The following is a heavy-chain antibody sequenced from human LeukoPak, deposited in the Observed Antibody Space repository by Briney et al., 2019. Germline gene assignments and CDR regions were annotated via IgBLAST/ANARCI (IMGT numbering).Heavy chain of an antibody. V-gene: IGHV4-31*03. CDR3: ARGRYYDSSGYYSYWYFDL. D-gene: IGHD3-22*01. CDR2: IYYSGST. J-gene: IGHJ2*01. Sequence: SETLSLTCTVSGGSISSGGYYWSWIRQHPGKGLEWIGYIYYSGSTYYNPSLKSRVTISVDTSKNQFSLKLSSVTAADTAVYYCARGRYYDSSGYYSYWYFDLWGRGTLVTVSS. CDR1: GGSISSGGYY.